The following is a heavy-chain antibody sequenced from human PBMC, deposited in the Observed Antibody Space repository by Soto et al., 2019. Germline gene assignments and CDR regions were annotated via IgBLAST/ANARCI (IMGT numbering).Heavy chain of an antibody. CDR2: IGTAGDT. CDR3: ARGNIKPYPGIAAAPSDITFDDAFDI. V-gene: IGHV3-13*01. J-gene: IGHJ3*02. D-gene: IGHD6-13*01. CDR1: GFTFSSYD. Sequence: EVQLVESGGGLVQPGGSLRLSCAASGFTFSSYDMHWVRQATGKGLEWVSAIGTAGDTYYPGSVKGRFTISRENAKNSLYYQMNSLRAGDTAVYYCARGNIKPYPGIAAAPSDITFDDAFDIWGQGTMVTVSS.